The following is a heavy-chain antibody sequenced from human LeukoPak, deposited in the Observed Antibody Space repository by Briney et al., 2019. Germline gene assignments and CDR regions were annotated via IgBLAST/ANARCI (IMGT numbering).Heavy chain of an antibody. J-gene: IGHJ5*02. CDR1: GFTFSSYW. D-gene: IGHD2-15*01. CDR3: ARVGCSGGSCYSGRGPFDP. Sequence: GRTPRLSCAPSGFTFSSYWMSAVRHAPGKGLEWVANIKQNVNVKYYVDSVKGRFTISRENAKNSLYLQMNSLRAEDTAVYYCARVGCSGGSCYSGRGPFDPWGQGTLVTVSS. CDR2: IKQNVNVK. V-gene: IGHV3-7*01.